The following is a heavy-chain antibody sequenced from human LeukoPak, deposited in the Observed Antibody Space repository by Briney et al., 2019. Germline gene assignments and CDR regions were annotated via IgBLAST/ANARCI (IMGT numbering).Heavy chain of an antibody. CDR3: ARALYDTSGYYYGDFDY. CDR2: INSDGSST. CDR1: GFTFSTYA. Sequence: GGSLRLSCAASGFTFSTYAVHWVRQAPGKGLEYVSAINSDGSSTYYANSVKGRFTISRDNSKNTLYLQMGSLRADDIAVYYCARALYDTSGYYYGDFDYWGQGTLVTVSS. J-gene: IGHJ4*02. D-gene: IGHD3-22*01. V-gene: IGHV3-64*01.